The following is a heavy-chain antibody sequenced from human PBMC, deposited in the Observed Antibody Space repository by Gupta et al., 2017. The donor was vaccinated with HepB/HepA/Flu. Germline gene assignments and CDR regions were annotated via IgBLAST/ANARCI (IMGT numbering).Heavy chain of an antibody. D-gene: IGHD6-19*01. CDR1: GYTFTSYA. CDR2: INAGNGNT. Sequence: QVQLVQSGAEVKKPGASVKVSCKASGYTFTSYAMHWVRQAPGQRLEWMGWINAGNGNTKYSQKFQGRVTITRDTSASTAYMELSSLRSEDTAVYYCARSTGSGWIFDYWGQGTLVTVSS. J-gene: IGHJ4*02. V-gene: IGHV1-3*01. CDR3: ARSTGSGWIFDY.